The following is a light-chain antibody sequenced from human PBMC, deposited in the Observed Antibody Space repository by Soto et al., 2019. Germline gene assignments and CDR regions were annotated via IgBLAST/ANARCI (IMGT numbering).Light chain of an antibody. V-gene: IGLV2-14*01. Sequence: SVLTQPASVSGSPGQWITISCTGTSSDVGGYNYVSWYQQHPGKAPKLMIYDVSNRPSGLSNRFSGSKSGNTASLTISGLQAEDEADYYCSSYTSSSTQVFGTGTKVTVL. J-gene: IGLJ1*01. CDR2: DVS. CDR3: SSYTSSSTQV. CDR1: SSDVGGYNY.